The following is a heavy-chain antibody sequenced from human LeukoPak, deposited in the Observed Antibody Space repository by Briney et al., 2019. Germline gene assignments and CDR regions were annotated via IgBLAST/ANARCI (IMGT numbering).Heavy chain of an antibody. CDR1: GYTFTSYD. CDR2: MNPNSGNT. D-gene: IGHD6-13*01. CDR3: ARVFRYSGDAFDI. Sequence: ASVKVSCKASGYTFTSYDINWVRQATGQGLEWMGWMNPNSGNTGYAQKFQGRVTITRNTSISTAYMELSSLRSEDTAVYYCARVFRYSGDAFDIWGQGTMVTVSS. V-gene: IGHV1-8*03. J-gene: IGHJ3*02.